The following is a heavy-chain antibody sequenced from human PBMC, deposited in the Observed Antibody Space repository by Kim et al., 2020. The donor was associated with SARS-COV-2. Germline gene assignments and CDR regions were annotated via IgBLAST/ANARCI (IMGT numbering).Heavy chain of an antibody. J-gene: IGHJ6*02. CDR2: INHSGST. Sequence: SETLSLTCAVYGGSFSGYYWSWIRQPPGKGLEWIGEINHSGSTNYNPSLKSRVTISVDTSKNQFSLKLSSVTAADTAVYYCARGGVRSIAARPYYYYYGMDVWGQGTTVTVSS. V-gene: IGHV4-34*01. CDR3: ARGGVRSIAARPYYYYYGMDV. CDR1: GGSFSGYY. D-gene: IGHD6-6*01.